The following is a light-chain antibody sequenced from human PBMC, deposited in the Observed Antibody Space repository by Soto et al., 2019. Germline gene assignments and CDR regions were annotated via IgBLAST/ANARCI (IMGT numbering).Light chain of an antibody. Sequence: DIQMTQSPSSLSASIGDTVTITCRASQDINVYLNWYQQKPGEVPKLLIYSASTLHSGVPSRFTGSGSETVFTLTIRSLQPEDFATYYCQHGYVAPYSFGQGTKVDI. CDR1: QDINVY. CDR3: QHGYVAPYS. CDR2: SAS. J-gene: IGKJ2*03. V-gene: IGKV1-39*01.